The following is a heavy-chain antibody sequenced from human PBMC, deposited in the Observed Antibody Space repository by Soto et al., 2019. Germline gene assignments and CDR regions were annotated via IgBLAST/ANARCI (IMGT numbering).Heavy chain of an antibody. CDR1: GGSISSYY. CDR3: ARDLGGGYNYAFDI. D-gene: IGHD5-12*01. Sequence: SETLSLTCTVSGGSISSYYWSWIRQPPGKGLEWIGYIYNNGRTNYNPSLKSRVTISVDTSKNQFSLKLSSVTAADTAVYYCARDLGGGYNYAFDIWGQGTMVTVSS. J-gene: IGHJ3*02. CDR2: IYNNGRT. V-gene: IGHV4-59*01.